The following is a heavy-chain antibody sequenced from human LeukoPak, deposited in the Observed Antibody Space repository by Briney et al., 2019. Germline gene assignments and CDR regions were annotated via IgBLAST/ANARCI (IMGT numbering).Heavy chain of an antibody. CDR2: INTNTGNP. Sequence: GASVKVSCKASRYTFTGYYMHWVRQAPGQGLEWMGWINTNTGNPTYAQGFTGRFVFSLDTSVSTAYLQISSLKAEDTAVYYCARVAAYCGGDCYRPFDYWGQGTLVTVSS. V-gene: IGHV7-4-1*02. D-gene: IGHD2-21*02. CDR3: ARVAAYCGGDCYRPFDY. CDR1: RYTFTGYY. J-gene: IGHJ4*02.